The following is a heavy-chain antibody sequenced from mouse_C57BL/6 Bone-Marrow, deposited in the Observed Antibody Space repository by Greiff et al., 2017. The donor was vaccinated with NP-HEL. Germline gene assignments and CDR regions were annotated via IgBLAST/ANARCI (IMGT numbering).Heavy chain of an antibody. CDR2: IDPENGDT. J-gene: IGHJ4*01. V-gene: IGHV14-4*01. Sequence: EVQLKESGAELVRPGASVKLSCTASGFNIKDDYMHWVKQRPEQGLEWIGWIDPENGDTEYASKFQGKATITADTSSNTAYLQLSSLTSEDTAVYYCTTTSMDYWGQGTSVTVSS. CDR3: TTTSMDY. CDR1: GFNIKDDY.